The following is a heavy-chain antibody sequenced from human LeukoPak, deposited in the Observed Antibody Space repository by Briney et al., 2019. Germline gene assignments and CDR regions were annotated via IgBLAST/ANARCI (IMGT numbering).Heavy chain of an antibody. J-gene: IGHJ4*02. V-gene: IGHV3-64*01. D-gene: IGHD3-22*01. CDR2: ISSNGGRT. CDR1: GFTFSRYA. CDR3: ARDFVHYYDSSGFEYYFDF. Sequence: GGSLRLSCAASGFTFSRYAMHWVRQAPGKGLEYVSAISSNGGRTYYENSVKGRFTISRDNSKNTLYPQMGSLRAEDMAVYYCARDFVHYYDSSGFEYYFDFWGQGTLVTVSS.